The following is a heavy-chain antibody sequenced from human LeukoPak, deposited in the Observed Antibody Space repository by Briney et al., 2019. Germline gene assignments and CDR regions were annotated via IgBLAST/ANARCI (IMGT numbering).Heavy chain of an antibody. V-gene: IGHV1-69*05. J-gene: IGHJ4*02. D-gene: IGHD6-19*01. Sequence: GASVKVSCKASGGTFSSYAISWVRQAPGQGLEWMGGIIPIFGTANYAQKFQERVTITRDMSTSTAYMELSSLRSEDTAVYYCAADLGSSGWYYFDYWGQGTLVTVSS. CDR1: GGTFSSYA. CDR2: IIPIFGTA. CDR3: AADLGSSGWYYFDY.